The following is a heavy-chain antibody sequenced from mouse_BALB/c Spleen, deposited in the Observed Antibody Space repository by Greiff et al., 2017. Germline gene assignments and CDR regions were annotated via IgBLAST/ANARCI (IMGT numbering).Heavy chain of an antibody. Sequence: EVQGVESGGGLVKPGGSLKLSCAASGFAFSSYDMSWVRQTPEKRLEWVAYISSGGGSTYYPDTVKGRFTISRDNAKNTLYLQMSSLKSEDTAMYYCARRNYDYDVWAMDYWGQGTSVTVSS. CDR3: ARRNYDYDVWAMDY. V-gene: IGHV5-12-1*01. D-gene: IGHD2-4*01. CDR2: ISSGGGST. CDR1: GFAFSSYD. J-gene: IGHJ4*01.